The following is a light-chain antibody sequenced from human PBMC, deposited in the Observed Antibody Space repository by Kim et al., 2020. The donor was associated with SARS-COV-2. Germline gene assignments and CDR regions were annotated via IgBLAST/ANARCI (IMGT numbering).Light chain of an antibody. Sequence: DSVGDRVTITRRASQSMSSWLAWYQQKPGKVPKLLIYEANNLASGVPSRFTGSGSGTEFTLKIGSLQPDDFATYYCQQYNSNLYSFGQGTKLEI. CDR3: QQYNSNLYS. V-gene: IGKV1-5*03. J-gene: IGKJ2*03. CDR2: EAN. CDR1: QSMSSW.